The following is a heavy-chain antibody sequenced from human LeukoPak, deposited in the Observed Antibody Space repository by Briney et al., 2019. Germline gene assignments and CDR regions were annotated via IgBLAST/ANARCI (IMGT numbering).Heavy chain of an antibody. CDR1: GDSFNYYF. CDR3: ARHGTAGGRLVN. Sequence: SETLSLTCTVSGDSFNYYFYSWIRQPPGKGLEWIGHIYYSGGTNYNPSFKSRVIMSVDTSKSQFALNLGSVTAADTAVYYCARHGTAGGRLVNWGQGTLVSVSS. V-gene: IGHV4-59*08. D-gene: IGHD6-13*01. J-gene: IGHJ4*02. CDR2: IYYSGGT.